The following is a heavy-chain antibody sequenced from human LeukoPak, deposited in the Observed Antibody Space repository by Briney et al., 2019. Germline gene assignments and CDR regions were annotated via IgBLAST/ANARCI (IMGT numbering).Heavy chain of an antibody. CDR3: ANPDIVVVVANNWFDP. D-gene: IGHD2-15*01. Sequence: GGSLRLSCAASGFTFSHYGMHWVRQAPGKGLEWVAVISYDGSNKYYADSVKGRFTISRDNSKNTLYLQMNSLRAEDTAVYYCANPDIVVVVANNWFDPWGQGTLVTVSS. J-gene: IGHJ5*02. CDR1: GFTFSHYG. V-gene: IGHV3-30*18. CDR2: ISYDGSNK.